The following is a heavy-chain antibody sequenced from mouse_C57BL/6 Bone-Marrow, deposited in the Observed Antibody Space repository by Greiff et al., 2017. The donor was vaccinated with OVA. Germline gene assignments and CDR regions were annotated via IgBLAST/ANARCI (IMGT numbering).Heavy chain of an antibody. CDR1: GYTFTDYY. D-gene: IGHD2-5*01. CDR3: ASYSNYVFIFAY. J-gene: IGHJ3*01. V-gene: IGHV1-19*01. Sequence: VQLKQSGPVLVKPGASVKMSCKASGYTFTDYYMNWVKQSHGKSLEWIGVINPYNGGTSYNQKFKGKATLTVDKSSSTAYMELNSLTSEDSAVYYCASYSNYVFIFAYWGQGTLVTVSA. CDR2: INPYNGGT.